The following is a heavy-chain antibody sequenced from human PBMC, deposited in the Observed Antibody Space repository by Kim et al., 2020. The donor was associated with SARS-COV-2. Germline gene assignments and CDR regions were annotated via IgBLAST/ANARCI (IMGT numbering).Heavy chain of an antibody. J-gene: IGHJ5*02. CDR3: ASLGYCSSTSCDPRGFDP. V-gene: IGHV3-30*01. D-gene: IGHD2-2*01. Sequence: VKGRFTISRDNSKNTLYLQMNSLRAEDTAVYYCASLGYCSSTSCDPRGFDPWGQGTLVTVSS.